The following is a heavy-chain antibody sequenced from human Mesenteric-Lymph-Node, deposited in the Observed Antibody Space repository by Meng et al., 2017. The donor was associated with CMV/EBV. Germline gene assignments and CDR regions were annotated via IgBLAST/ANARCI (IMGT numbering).Heavy chain of an antibody. Sequence: GGSFSGYYWSWIRQPPGKGLEWIGEINHSGSTNYNPSLKSRVTISVDTSKNQFSLKLSSVTAADTAVYYCARGPGYYGSGSDDNDFDYWGQGTLAPSPQ. D-gene: IGHD3-10*01. CDR3: ARGPGYYGSGSDDNDFDY. CDR1: GGSFSGYY. J-gene: IGHJ4*02. CDR2: INHSGST. V-gene: IGHV4-34*01.